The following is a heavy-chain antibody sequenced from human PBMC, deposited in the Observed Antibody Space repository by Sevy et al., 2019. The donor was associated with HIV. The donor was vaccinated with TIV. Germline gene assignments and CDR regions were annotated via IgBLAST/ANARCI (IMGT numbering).Heavy chain of an antibody. CDR1: GFTFNNAW. J-gene: IGHJ5*02. Sequence: GGSLRLSCAASGFTFNNAWMSWVRQAPGKGLEWIGRIKNKPDGGTTDYAAPVKGGFTISRDDSKNILYRQMNSLKTEYTAVYYCCTEGNVLLAEGWGHWFDPWGQGTLVTVSS. CDR3: CTEGNVLLAEGWGHWFDP. V-gene: IGHV3-15*01. CDR2: IKNKPDGGTT. D-gene: IGHD2-8*01.